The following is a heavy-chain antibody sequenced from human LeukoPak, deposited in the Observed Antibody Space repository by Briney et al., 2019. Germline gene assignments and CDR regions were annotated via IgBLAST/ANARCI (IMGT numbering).Heavy chain of an antibody. CDR2: IYYSGST. CDR3: ARDFRGNYGSRGMDV. D-gene: IGHD5-24*01. V-gene: IGHV4-59*01. J-gene: IGHJ6*02. CDR1: GGSITSY. Sequence: SETLSLTCTVSGGSITSYWSWLRQPPGKGLEWIGYIYYSGSTNYNPSLKSRVTMSIDTSKNQFSLKLSSVTAADTAVYYCARDFRGNYGSRGMDVWGQGTTVTVSS.